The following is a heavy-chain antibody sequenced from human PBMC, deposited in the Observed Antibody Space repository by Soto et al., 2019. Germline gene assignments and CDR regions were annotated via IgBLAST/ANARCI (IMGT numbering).Heavy chain of an antibody. V-gene: IGHV1-69*13. CDR3: ARDRLGAFDP. CDR2: IIPIFGTA. J-gene: IGHJ5*02. CDR1: GGTFSSYA. D-gene: IGHD3-16*01. Sequence: SVKVSCKASGGTFSSYAISWVRQAPGQGLEWMGGIIPIFGTANHAQKFQGRVTITADESTSTAYMELSSLRSEDTAVYYCARDRLGAFDPWGQGTLVTVSS.